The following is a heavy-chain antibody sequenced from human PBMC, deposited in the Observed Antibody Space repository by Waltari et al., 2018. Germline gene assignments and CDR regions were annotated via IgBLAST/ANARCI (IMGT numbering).Heavy chain of an antibody. J-gene: IGHJ4*02. CDR1: GGSFSGYY. V-gene: IGHV4-34*01. CDR2: INQSGST. CDR3: ARGIVVVPAAIRRYYFDY. Sequence: QVQLQQWGAGLLKPSETLSLTCAVYGGSFSGYYWSWIRQPPGKGLEWIGEINQSGSTHYNPSLKSRVTISVDTSKNQFSLKLSSVTAADTAVYYCARGIVVVPAAIRRYYFDYWGQGTLVTVSS. D-gene: IGHD2-2*02.